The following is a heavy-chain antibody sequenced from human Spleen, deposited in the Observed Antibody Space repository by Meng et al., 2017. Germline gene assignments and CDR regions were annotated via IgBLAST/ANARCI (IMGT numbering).Heavy chain of an antibody. J-gene: IGHJ4*02. CDR1: GYTFTSYG. CDR3: ARGTPGRSYSDY. Sequence: QVQLVQSGGEVKKPGASVKVPCKASGYTFTSYGISWVRQAPGQGLEWMAWLGAHDGDTSHAPKFQGRVTVSADRPTATAYMELRSLRSDDTAVYYCARGTPGRSYSDYWGQGTLVTVSS. V-gene: IGHV1-18*01. D-gene: IGHD3-10*01. CDR2: LGAHDGDT.